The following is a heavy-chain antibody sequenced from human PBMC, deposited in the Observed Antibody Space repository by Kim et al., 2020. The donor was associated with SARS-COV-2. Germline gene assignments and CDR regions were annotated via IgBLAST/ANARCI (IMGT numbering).Heavy chain of an antibody. CDR2: ISWNSGTI. CDR1: GFTFGNYG. Sequence: GGSLRLSCAASGFTFGNYGMHWVRQAPGKGLEWVSCISWNSGTIDYADSVKGRFTISRDSAENSLYLQMNSLRTEDTALYYCTKDSGFNNSFAGMDVWGQGTTVIVSS. CDR3: TKDSGFNNSFAGMDV. J-gene: IGHJ6*02. V-gene: IGHV3-9*01. D-gene: IGHD5-18*01.